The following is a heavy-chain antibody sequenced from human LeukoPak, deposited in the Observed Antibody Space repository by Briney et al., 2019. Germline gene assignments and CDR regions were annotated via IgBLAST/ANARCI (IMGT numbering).Heavy chain of an antibody. CDR1: GFTFSSYW. D-gene: IGHD3-22*01. J-gene: IGHJ5*02. Sequence: GGSLRLSCAASGFTFSSYWMHWVRHAPGKGLVWVSRINSDGSSTSYADSVKGRFTLSRDNAKNTLYLQMNSLRAEDTAVYYCARDRNYYDSSGYYRELTNWFDPWGQGTLVTVSS. CDR2: INSDGSST. V-gene: IGHV3-74*01. CDR3: ARDRNYYDSSGYYRELTNWFDP.